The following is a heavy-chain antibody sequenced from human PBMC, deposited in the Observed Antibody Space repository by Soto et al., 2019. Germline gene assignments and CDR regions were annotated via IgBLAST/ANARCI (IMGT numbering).Heavy chain of an antibody. Sequence: LSLTCTVSGGSISSGDYYWSWIRQPPGKGLEWIGYIYYSGSTYYNPSLKSRVTISVDTSKNQFSLKLSSVTAADTAVYYCARDRITIFGVVIPGYWGQGTLVTVSS. CDR2: IYYSGST. CDR1: GGSISSGDYY. D-gene: IGHD3-3*01. J-gene: IGHJ4*02. CDR3: ARDRITIFGVVIPGY. V-gene: IGHV4-30-4*01.